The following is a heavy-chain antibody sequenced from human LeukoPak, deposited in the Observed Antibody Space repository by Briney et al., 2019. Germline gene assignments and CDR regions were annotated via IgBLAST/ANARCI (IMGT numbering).Heavy chain of an antibody. V-gene: IGHV4-39*07. CDR2: IYYSGST. J-gene: IGHJ5*02. Sequence: SETLSLTCTVSGGSISSSSYYWGWIRQPPGKGLEWIGSIYYSGSTYYNPSLKSRVTISVDTSKNRFSLKLSSVTAADTAVYFCARLELDSSSWKGSWFDPWGQGTLVTVSS. CDR3: ARLELDSSSWKGSWFDP. D-gene: IGHD6-13*01. CDR1: GGSISSSSYY.